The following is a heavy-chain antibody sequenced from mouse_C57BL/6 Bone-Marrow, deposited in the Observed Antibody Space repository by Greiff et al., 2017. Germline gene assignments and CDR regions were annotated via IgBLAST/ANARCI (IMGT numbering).Heavy chain of an antibody. Sequence: DVKLVESGGDLVKPGGSLKLSCAASGFTFSSYGMSWVRQTPDKRLEWVATISSGGSYTYYPDSVKGRFTISRDNAKNTLYLQMSSLKSEDTAMYYCARRGEGRDLYFDVWGTGTTVTVSS. CDR3: ARRGEGRDLYFDV. J-gene: IGHJ1*03. CDR2: ISSGGSYT. CDR1: GFTFSSYG. V-gene: IGHV5-6*02.